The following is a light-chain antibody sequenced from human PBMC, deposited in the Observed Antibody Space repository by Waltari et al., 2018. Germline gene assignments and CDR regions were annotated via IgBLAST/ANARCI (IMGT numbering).Light chain of an antibody. Sequence: EIVLTQSPATLSLSPGEGATLSCRASRSVSSSLAWIQQRPGQAPRLLIYDASSRATGIPARFSGSGSGTDFTLTISSLEPEDFAVYYCQQRAFWPPTFGRGTKLEMK. CDR2: DAS. CDR1: RSVSSS. V-gene: IGKV3-11*01. CDR3: QQRAFWPPT. J-gene: IGKJ2*01.